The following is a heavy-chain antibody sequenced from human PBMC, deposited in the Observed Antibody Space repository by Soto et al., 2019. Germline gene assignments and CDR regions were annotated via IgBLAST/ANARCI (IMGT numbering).Heavy chain of an antibody. CDR3: PKGYGDYGPLVY. J-gene: IGHJ4*02. V-gene: IGHV3-9*01. CDR1: GFTFDDYA. Sequence: EVQLVESGGGLVQPGRSLRLSCAASGFTFDDYAMHWVRQAPGKGLEWVSGISWNSGSIGYADSVKGRFTISRDNAKNSLYLQMNSLRAEDTALYYCPKGYGDYGPLVYWGQGTLVTVSS. D-gene: IGHD4-17*01. CDR2: ISWNSGSI.